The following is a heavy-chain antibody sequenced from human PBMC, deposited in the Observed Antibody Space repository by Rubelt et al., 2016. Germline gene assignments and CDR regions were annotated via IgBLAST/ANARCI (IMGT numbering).Heavy chain of an antibody. CDR3: GRQVRVLYYSDY. V-gene: IGHV4-59*08. CDR2: IYYSGST. J-gene: IGHJ4*02. Sequence: QVQLQESGPGLVKPSETLSLTCTVSGGSISGYYWSWIRQSPEKGLEWIGYIYYSGSTNYNPSLKSRVTISLDTSKNQFSLRLGSVTAADTAVYYCGRQVRVLYYSDYWGQGTLVTVSS. CDR1: GGSISGYY.